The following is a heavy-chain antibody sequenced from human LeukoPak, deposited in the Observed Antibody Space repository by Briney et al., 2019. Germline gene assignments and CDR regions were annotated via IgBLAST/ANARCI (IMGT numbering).Heavy chain of an antibody. CDR1: GFTFSDYG. Sequence: GGSLRLSCAASGFTFSDYGMHWVRQAPGKGLEWVALISYDGGNKFYADSVRDTFTISRDNSKNTLCLQMNRLRIEDTAVYYCAKVLEVRGARRPKDYWGQGTLVIVSS. CDR2: ISYDGGNK. D-gene: IGHD3-10*01. CDR3: AKVLEVRGARRPKDY. V-gene: IGHV3-30*18. J-gene: IGHJ4*02.